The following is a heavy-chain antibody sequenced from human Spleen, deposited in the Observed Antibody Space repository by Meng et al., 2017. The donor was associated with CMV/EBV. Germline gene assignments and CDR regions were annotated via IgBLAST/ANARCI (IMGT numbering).Heavy chain of an antibody. Sequence: VSGASITSGGYYWRWIRQRPGKGLEWIGFIYYSGITYYNPSLKSRTTMSADTSKNQFSLKLKSVTAADTAVYYCARHFYGDTSWFDPWGQGTLVTVSS. CDR2: IYYSGIT. CDR1: GASITSGGYY. CDR3: ARHFYGDTSWFDP. J-gene: IGHJ5*02. V-gene: IGHV4-31*02. D-gene: IGHD4-17*01.